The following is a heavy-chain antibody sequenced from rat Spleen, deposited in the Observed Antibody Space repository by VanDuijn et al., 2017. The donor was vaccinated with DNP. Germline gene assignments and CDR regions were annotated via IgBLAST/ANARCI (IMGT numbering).Heavy chain of an antibody. CDR2: ISYNGGTP. D-gene: IGHD1-11*01. J-gene: IGHJ2*01. Sequence: EVLLVESDGGLVQPGRSLKLSCAVSGFTFNDYYMAWVRQAPAKGLEWVATISYNGGTPYYRDSVKGRFTISRDNAQSTLYLQMDSLRSEDTATYYCAKGPNYGGWSDYFDYWGQGVMVTVSS. V-gene: IGHV5-7*01. CDR1: GFTFNDYY. CDR3: AKGPNYGGWSDYFDY.